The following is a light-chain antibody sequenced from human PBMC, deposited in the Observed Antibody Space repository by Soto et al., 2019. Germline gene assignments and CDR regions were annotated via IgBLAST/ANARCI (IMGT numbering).Light chain of an antibody. CDR1: QNISTN. Sequence: EMMMTQSPSTLSVSRGDRATLSCRASQNISTNLAWYQLKPGQAPRLLIYGASTRATGVPARFSGSGSGTEFTLTLSSLQSEDFAVYYCQQYHNWPPKYTFGQGTKLEIK. V-gene: IGKV3-15*01. CDR3: QQYHNWPPKYT. J-gene: IGKJ2*01. CDR2: GAS.